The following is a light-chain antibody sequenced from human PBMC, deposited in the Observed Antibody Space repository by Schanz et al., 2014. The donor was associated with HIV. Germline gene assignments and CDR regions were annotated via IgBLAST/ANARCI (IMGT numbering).Light chain of an antibody. J-gene: IGLJ2*01. CDR3: NSHAGSNTFL. Sequence: QSALTQPPSASGSPGQSVTISCTGTSGDVGGYDYVSWYQQHPGKAPKLIISEVNKRPSGVPDRFSGSKSGNTASLTISGLQAEDEADYYCNSHAGSNTFLFGGGTKLTVL. CDR1: SGDVGGYDY. V-gene: IGLV2-8*01. CDR2: EVN.